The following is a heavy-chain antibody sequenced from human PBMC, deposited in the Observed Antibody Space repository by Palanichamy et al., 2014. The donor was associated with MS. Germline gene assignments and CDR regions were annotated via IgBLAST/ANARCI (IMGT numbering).Heavy chain of an antibody. CDR3: ARDAHSGPGTYNYFDS. Sequence: QVHLVQSGAEVTKPGASVKVSCEASEYIFTSYTIHWVRQAPGQRLEWMGSIIPANGDTKYSQNFEGRVSITTDTSASIAFMDLGSLRSEDTAVYYCARDAHSGPGTYNYFDSWGQGTLITVSS. D-gene: IGHD3-10*01. J-gene: IGHJ4*02. CDR2: IIPANGDT. V-gene: IGHV1-3*01. CDR1: EYIFTSYT.